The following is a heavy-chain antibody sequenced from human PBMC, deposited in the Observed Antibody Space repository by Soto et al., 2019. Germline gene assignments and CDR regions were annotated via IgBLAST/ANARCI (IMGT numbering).Heavy chain of an antibody. V-gene: IGHV1-2*02. CDR2: INPNSGGT. CDR1: GYTFTGYY. CDR3: ARAFSGFGELLSDYFDY. Sequence: VASVKVSCKASGYTFTGYYMHWVRQAPGQGLEWMGWINPNSGGTNYAQKFQGRVTMTRDTSISTAYMELSRLRSDDTAVYYCARAFSGFGELLSDYFDYWGQGTLVTVSS. J-gene: IGHJ4*02. D-gene: IGHD3-10*01.